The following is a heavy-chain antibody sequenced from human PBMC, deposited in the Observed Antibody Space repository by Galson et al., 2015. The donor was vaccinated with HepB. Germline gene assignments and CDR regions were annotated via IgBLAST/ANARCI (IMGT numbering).Heavy chain of an antibody. D-gene: IGHD1-26*01. CDR1: GFTFSSHA. V-gene: IGHV3-23*01. CDR3: AKEEWELQEGHFDY. Sequence: SLRLSCAASGFTFSSHAMSWVRQAPGKGLEWVSAIGDSGDRTYHMDSVKGRFTISRDNLKNILYLQMNSLRAEDTAVYYCAKEEWELQEGHFDYWGQGALVTVSS. J-gene: IGHJ4*02. CDR2: IGDSGDRT.